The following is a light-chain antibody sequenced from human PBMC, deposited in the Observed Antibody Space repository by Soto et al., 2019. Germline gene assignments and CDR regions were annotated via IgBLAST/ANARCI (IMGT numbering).Light chain of an antibody. CDR2: LAS. CDR1: QSVDAN. V-gene: IGKV3-15*01. Sequence: EIVMTQSPAALSVSPGERATLSCRASQSVDANLAWYQQRPGQAPRLLIYLASTRATGIPDRFSGSGSGTEFTLTISSPQSEDFAVYYCQQYSNWPSLTFGGGTKVEI. J-gene: IGKJ4*01. CDR3: QQYSNWPSLT.